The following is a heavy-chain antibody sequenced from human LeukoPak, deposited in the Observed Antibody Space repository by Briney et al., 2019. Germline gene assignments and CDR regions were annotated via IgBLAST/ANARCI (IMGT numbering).Heavy chain of an antibody. J-gene: IGHJ4*02. CDR2: IYHSEST. V-gene: IGHV4-38-2*02. Sequence: SETLSLTCTVSGYSISSGYYWGWIRQPPGKGLEWIGSIYHSESTYYNPSLKSRVTISVDTSKNQFSLKLSSVTAADTAVYYCARGAPYGSGSYYRAFDYWGQGTLVTVSS. CDR1: GYSISSGYY. D-gene: IGHD3-10*01. CDR3: ARGAPYGSGSYYRAFDY.